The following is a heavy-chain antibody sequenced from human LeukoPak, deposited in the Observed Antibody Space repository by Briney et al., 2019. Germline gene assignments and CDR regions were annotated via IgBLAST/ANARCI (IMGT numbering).Heavy chain of an antibody. Sequence: SQTLSLTCTVSGDSISSSSSYWGWIRQPPGKGLEWIGSIYYSGNTYYNTSLKSRVTISVDTSKNQFSLKLSSVTAADTAVYYCARRPRFLSARITMVRGTFDYWGQGTLVTVSS. CDR1: GDSISSSSSY. V-gene: IGHV4-39*01. CDR3: ARRPRFLSARITMVRGTFDY. CDR2: IYYSGNT. D-gene: IGHD3-10*01. J-gene: IGHJ4*02.